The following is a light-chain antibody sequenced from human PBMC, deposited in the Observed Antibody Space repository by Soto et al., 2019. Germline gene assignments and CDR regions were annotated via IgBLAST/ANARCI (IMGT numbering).Light chain of an antibody. CDR2: EDS. Sequence: QSALTQPASVSGSPGQSVTIPCTGASTDVGNSNLVSWYQHHPGKAPKLMIYEDSRRHSGVSNRFSGSKSGNTASLTISGLQAEDEADYFCCSYGDTVLFGGGTKLTVL. CDR1: STDVGNSNL. CDR3: CSYGDTVL. V-gene: IGLV2-23*01. J-gene: IGLJ2*01.